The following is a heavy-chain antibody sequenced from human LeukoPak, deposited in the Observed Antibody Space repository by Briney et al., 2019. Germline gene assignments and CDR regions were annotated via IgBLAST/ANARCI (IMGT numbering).Heavy chain of an antibody. V-gene: IGHV5-51*01. CDR1: GYTFTSYW. D-gene: IGHD6-19*01. CDR2: IYPGDSAT. J-gene: IGHJ3*02. Sequence: PGESLKISCWVSGYTFTSYWIGWVRQMPGKGLEWMGIIYPGDSATRYSPSFQGQVTISADKSIDTAYLQWSSLKASDTAIYYCARQGGQWLVQGAFDIWGQGTMVTVSS. CDR3: ARQGGQWLVQGAFDI.